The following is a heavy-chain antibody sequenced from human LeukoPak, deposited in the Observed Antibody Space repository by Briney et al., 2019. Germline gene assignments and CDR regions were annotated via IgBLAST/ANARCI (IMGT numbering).Heavy chain of an antibody. CDR2: IKKDGSEK. J-gene: IGHJ4*02. Sequence: GGSLRLSCAASGFTFSSYWMNWVRQAPGKGLEWVAKIKKDGSEKYYVDSVKGRFTISRNNAKTSLFLQMNSLRAEDTAVYYCARDLSGITGYTYGRGIDYWGQGTLVTVSS. D-gene: IGHD5-18*01. CDR3: ARDLSGITGYTYGRGIDY. V-gene: IGHV3-7*01. CDR1: GFTFSSYW.